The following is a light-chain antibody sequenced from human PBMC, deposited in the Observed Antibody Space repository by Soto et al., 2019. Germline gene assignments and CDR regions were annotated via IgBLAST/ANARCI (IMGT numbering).Light chain of an antibody. J-gene: IGKJ3*01. CDR3: QHFHNCPVT. CDR2: GTS. V-gene: IGKV3-15*01. CDR1: QSVSTN. Sequence: EIVLTQSPPTLSVAPGAGATLSCRASQSVSTNLAWYQQKSGQAPRLLIYGTSTRATGIPARFSGSGYGTEFSLTISGLQSEDFVVYYCQHFHNCPVTFGPGTKVDFK.